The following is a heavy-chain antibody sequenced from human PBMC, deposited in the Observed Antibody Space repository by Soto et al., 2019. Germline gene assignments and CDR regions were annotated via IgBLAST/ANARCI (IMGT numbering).Heavy chain of an antibody. V-gene: IGHV3-23*01. Sequence: EVQLLESGGGLVQPGGSLRLSCAASGFTFSSYAMSWVRQAPGKGLEWVSAISGSGGSTYYADSVKGRFTISRDNSKNTLYMQMNSLRAEDTAVYNGAKDMQTYYDFWSGSQNYGMDVWGQGTTVTVCS. CDR2: ISGSGGST. D-gene: IGHD3-3*01. CDR1: GFTFSSYA. J-gene: IGHJ6*02. CDR3: AKDMQTYYDFWSGSQNYGMDV.